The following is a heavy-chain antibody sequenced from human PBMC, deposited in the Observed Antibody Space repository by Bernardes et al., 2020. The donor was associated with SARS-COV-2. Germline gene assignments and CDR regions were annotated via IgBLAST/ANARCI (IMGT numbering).Heavy chain of an antibody. CDR3: ARGEKGVVLMVYVIGRYWFDP. CDR2: MNPNSGNT. V-gene: IGHV1-8*01. D-gene: IGHD2-8*01. CDR1: GYTFTSYD. Sequence: ASVKVSCKASGYTFTSYDINWVRQATGQGLEWMGWMNPNSGNTGYAQKFQGRVTMTRNTSISTAYMELSSLRSEDTAVYYCARGEKGVVLMVYVIGRYWFDPWGQGTLVTVSS. J-gene: IGHJ5*02.